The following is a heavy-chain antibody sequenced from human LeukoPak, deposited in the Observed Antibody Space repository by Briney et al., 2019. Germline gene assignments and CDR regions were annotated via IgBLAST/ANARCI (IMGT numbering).Heavy chain of an antibody. CDR3: AKDTPDIVVVPAADLYFDY. Sequence: GGSLRLSCAASGFIFNTYAMTWVLQAPGKGLEWVSSISGSGFTTYYADSVKGRFTISRDNSKNTLYLQMNSLRAEDTAVYYCAKDTPDIVVVPAADLYFDYWGQGTLVTVSS. CDR2: ISGSGFTT. V-gene: IGHV3-23*01. CDR1: GFIFNTYA. J-gene: IGHJ4*02. D-gene: IGHD2-2*01.